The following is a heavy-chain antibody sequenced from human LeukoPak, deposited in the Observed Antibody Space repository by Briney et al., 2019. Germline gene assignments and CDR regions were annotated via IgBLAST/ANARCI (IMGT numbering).Heavy chain of an antibody. Sequence: GGSLRLSCAASGFTFNSYWMSWVRQAPGKGLEWVSAISGSGGSTYYADSVKGRFTISRDNSKNTLYLQMNSLRAEDTAVYYCAKGQQWLVLGYYWGQGTLVTVSS. CDR2: ISGSGGST. D-gene: IGHD6-19*01. J-gene: IGHJ4*02. V-gene: IGHV3-23*01. CDR3: AKGQQWLVLGYY. CDR1: GFTFNSYW.